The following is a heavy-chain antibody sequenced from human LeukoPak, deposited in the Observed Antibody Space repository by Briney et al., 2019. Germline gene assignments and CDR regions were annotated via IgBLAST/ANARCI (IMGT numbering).Heavy chain of an antibody. CDR2: ISGSGGST. V-gene: IGHV3-23*01. CDR3: ARDPYSGTYGDTYYYMDV. CDR1: GFTFSSYA. J-gene: IGHJ6*03. D-gene: IGHD1-26*01. Sequence: AGGSLRLSCAASGFTFSSYAMSWVRQAPGKGLEWVSAISGSGGSTYYADSVKGRFTISRDNSKNTLYLQMNSLRAEDTAVYYCARDPYSGTYGDTYYYMDVWGKGTTVTISS.